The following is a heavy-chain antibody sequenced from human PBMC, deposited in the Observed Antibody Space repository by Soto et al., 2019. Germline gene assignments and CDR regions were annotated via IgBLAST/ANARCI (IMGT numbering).Heavy chain of an antibody. V-gene: IGHV1-58*02. Sequence: SVKVSCKASGFTFTSSAMQWVRQARGQRLEKIGWIVVGSGNTNYAQKFQERVTITRDMSTSTAYMELSSLRSEDTAVYYCAASSRFLEWSVYYMDVWGKGTTVTVSS. J-gene: IGHJ6*03. CDR2: IVVGSGNT. CDR1: GFTFTSSA. CDR3: AASSRFLEWSVYYMDV. D-gene: IGHD3-3*01.